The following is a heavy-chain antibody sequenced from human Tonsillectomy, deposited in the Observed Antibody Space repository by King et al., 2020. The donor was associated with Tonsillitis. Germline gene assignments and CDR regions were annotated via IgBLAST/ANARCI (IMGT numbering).Heavy chain of an antibody. CDR1: GFTFSSYG. CDR2: ISDDGSNK. J-gene: IGHJ4*02. Sequence: VQLVESGGGVVQPGRSLRLSCAAFGFTFSSYGMHWVRQAPGKGLEWVAVISDDGSNKYYADSVKGRFTISRDNSKNTLYLQMNSLRAEDTAVYYCAKRLQQLDYFDYWGQGTLVTVSS. V-gene: IGHV3-30*18. CDR3: AKRLQQLDYFDY. D-gene: IGHD6-13*01.